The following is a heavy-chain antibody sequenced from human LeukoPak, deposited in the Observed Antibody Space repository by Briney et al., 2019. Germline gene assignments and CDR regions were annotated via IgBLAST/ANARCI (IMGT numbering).Heavy chain of an antibody. CDR1: GYTLSVYH. Sequence: ASVKVSCKTSGYTLSVYHIHWVRQAPGQGLEWMGWINPNSGGTNYAQKFQGRVTMTRDTSISTAYMELSRLRSDDTAVYYCAQLPTIAAAGTDYWGQGTLVTVSS. CDR3: AQLPTIAAAGTDY. V-gene: IGHV1-2*02. D-gene: IGHD6-13*01. J-gene: IGHJ4*02. CDR2: INPNSGGT.